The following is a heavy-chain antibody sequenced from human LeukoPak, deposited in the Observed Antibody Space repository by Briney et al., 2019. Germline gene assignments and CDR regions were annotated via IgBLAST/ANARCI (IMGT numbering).Heavy chain of an antibody. CDR1: GFSFSYYS. D-gene: IGHD3-10*02. CDR3: AELGITMIGGV. CDR2: ISSSGDYK. Sequence: GGSLRLSCAASGFSFSYYSMNWVRQAPGKGLEWVSSISSSGDYKYYADSLKGRFTVSRDNAKNSLYLEMNSLRAEDTAVYYCAELGITMIGGVWGKGTTVTISS. V-gene: IGHV3-21*01. J-gene: IGHJ6*04.